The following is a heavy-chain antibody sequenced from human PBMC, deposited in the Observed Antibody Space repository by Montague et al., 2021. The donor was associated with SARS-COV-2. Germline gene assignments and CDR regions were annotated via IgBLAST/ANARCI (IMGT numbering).Heavy chain of an antibody. J-gene: IGHJ4*02. CDR1: GGSFSDYR. CDR2: INYGGST. CDR3: ARGAPGY. V-gene: IGHV4-34*01. Sequence: SETLSLTCAVYGGSFSDYRWTWIRQSPGEGLEWIGQINYGGSTKYNPSLKSRVTISIGTSKNQFSLKLTSVTAADTAVYYCARGAPGYWGQGTLVTVSS. D-gene: IGHD1-1*01.